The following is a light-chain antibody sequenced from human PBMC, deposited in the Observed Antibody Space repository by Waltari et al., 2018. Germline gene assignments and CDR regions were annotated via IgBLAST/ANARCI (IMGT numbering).Light chain of an antibody. V-gene: IGLV3-25*03. Sequence: SYELTQPPSVSVSPGQTARITCSGDALPNQPASWSQQKPGQAPVLVMYKDTERPSEIPERFSGSSSGTTVTLTINGVQAEDEADYYCQSADHDGTHLVVFGGGTRLTVL. CDR2: KDT. J-gene: IGLJ2*01. CDR1: ALPNQP. CDR3: QSADHDGTHLVV.